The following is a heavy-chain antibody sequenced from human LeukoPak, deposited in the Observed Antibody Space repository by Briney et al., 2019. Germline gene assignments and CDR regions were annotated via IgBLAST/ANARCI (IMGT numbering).Heavy chain of an antibody. D-gene: IGHD5-18*01. Sequence: QSGGSLRLSCAASGFTFSSYAMHWVRQAPGKGLEWVAVISHDGSNKYYADFVKGRFTISRDNSKNTLDLQMNSLRAEDTAVYYCARDLGHSYGTPYFYYGMDVWGKGTTVTVSS. CDR2: ISHDGSNK. V-gene: IGHV3-30*04. CDR1: GFTFSSYA. CDR3: ARDLGHSYGTPYFYYGMDV. J-gene: IGHJ6*04.